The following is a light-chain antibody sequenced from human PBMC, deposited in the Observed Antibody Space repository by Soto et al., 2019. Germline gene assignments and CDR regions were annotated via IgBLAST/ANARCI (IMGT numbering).Light chain of an antibody. J-gene: IGKJ4*01. CDR2: DAS. Sequence: EIVLTQSPATLSLSPGERATLSCRASQSVSSYLAWYQQKPGQAPRLLIYDASNRAPGVPARFSGSGSGTDFTLTIRGLEPEDFAVYYCQQRSNWPLPFGGGTKVEIK. CDR3: QQRSNWPLP. V-gene: IGKV3-11*01. CDR1: QSVSSY.